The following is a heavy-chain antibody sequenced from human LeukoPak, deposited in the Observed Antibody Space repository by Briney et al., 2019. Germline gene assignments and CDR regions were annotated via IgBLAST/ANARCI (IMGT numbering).Heavy chain of an antibody. CDR1: GFTFSSYG. D-gene: IGHD6-13*01. CDR3: ARGGSSWYYPYFDY. Sequence: PGGRLRLSCAAPGFTFSSYGMHWVRQAPGKGLEYVSAISSNGGSTYYANSVKGIFTISIDHSKNTLYLQMGSLRVDDMAVYYCARGGSSWYYPYFDYWGQGTLVTVSS. J-gene: IGHJ4*02. CDR2: ISSNGGST. V-gene: IGHV3-64*01.